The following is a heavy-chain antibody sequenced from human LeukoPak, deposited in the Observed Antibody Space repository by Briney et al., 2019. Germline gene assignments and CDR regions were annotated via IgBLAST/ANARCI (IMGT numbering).Heavy chain of an antibody. V-gene: IGHV4-4*07. D-gene: IGHD6-19*01. CDR2: IYTSGST. CDR1: GGSISSYY. CDR3: ARDNGSGWYSVPNWFDP. Sequence: SETLSLTCTVSGGSISSYYWSWIRQPAGKGLEWIGRIYTSGSTNYNPPLKSRVTISVDTSKNQFSLKLSSVTAADTAVYYCARDNGSGWYSVPNWFDPWGQGTLVTVSS. J-gene: IGHJ5*02.